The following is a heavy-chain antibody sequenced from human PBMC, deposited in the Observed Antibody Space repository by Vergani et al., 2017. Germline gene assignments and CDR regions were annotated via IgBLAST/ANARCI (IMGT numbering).Heavy chain of an antibody. D-gene: IGHD3-22*01. CDR2: ISSSSSTI. CDR1: GFTLRRYS. CDR3: EGDRVRDRLLDDSIGYPRGRPDY. V-gene: IGHV3-48*01. Sequence: EVQLLESGGGSAQPGESLRLSCVASGFTLRRYSMNWVRQAPGKGLEWVLYISSSSSTIYYADSVKVRFTISRDNAKNSLYLQMNSLSAEDTAVYYCEGDRVRDRLLDDSIGYPRGRPDYWDQGTLVTVSS. J-gene: IGHJ4*02.